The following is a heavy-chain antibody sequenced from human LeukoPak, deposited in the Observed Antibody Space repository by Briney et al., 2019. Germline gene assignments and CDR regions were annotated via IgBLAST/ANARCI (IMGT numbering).Heavy chain of an antibody. V-gene: IGHV1-8*01. CDR1: GYTFTSYD. CDR3: ARAGLRYFDWLSLRGFNDNWFDP. Sequence: GASVKVSCKASGYTFTSYDINWVRQATGQGLEWMGWMNPNSGNTGYAQKFQGRVTMTRNTSISTAYMGLSSLRSEDTAVYYCARAGLRYFDWLSLRGFNDNWFDPWGQGTLVTVSS. D-gene: IGHD3-9*01. CDR2: MNPNSGNT. J-gene: IGHJ5*02.